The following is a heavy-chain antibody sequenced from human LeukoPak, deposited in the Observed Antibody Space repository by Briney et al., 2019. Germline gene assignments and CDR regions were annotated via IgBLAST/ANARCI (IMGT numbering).Heavy chain of an antibody. CDR2: IYYSAST. V-gene: IGHV4-39*07. Sequence: PSETLSLTCTVSGGSISSSSYYWGWIRQPPGKGLEWIGSIYYSASTYYNPSLNSRVTISVDTSKNQFSLKLSSVTAADTAVYYCAREQHMAFDIWGQGTMVTVSS. J-gene: IGHJ3*02. CDR1: GGSISSSSYY. D-gene: IGHD1-1*01. CDR3: AREQHMAFDI.